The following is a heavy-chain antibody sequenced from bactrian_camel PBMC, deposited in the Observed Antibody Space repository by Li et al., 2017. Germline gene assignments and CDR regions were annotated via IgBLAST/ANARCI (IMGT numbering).Heavy chain of an antibody. V-gene: IGHV3S40*01. D-gene: IGHD5*01. J-gene: IGHJ6*01. CDR1: GFTFSSYA. CDR2: IGGGAT. CDR3: VTARAVGTSRPFGY. Sequence: DVQLVESGGGLVQPGGSLRLSCAASGFTFSSYAMSWVRQATGKGLEWVSTIGGGATFYVDSVKGRFTISSDNAKNTVYLQMKSLKPEDTAVYYCVTARAVGTSRPFGYWGQGTQVTVS.